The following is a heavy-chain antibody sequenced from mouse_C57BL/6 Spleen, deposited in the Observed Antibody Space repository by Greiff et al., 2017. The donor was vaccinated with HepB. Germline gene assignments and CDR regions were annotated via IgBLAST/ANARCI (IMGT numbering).Heavy chain of an antibody. CDR2: ISYSGST. V-gene: IGHV3-1*01. Sequence: EVKLQESGPGMVKPSQSLSLTCTVTGYSITSGYDWHWIRHFPGNKLEWMGYISYSGSTNYNPSLKSRISITHDTSKNHFFLKLNSVTTEDTATYYCARGGPEGFAYWGQGTLVTVSA. D-gene: IGHD3-3*01. CDR1: GYSITSGYD. J-gene: IGHJ3*01. CDR3: ARGGPEGFAY.